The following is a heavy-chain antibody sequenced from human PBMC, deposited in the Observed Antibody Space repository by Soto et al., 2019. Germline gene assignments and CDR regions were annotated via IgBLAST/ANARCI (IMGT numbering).Heavy chain of an antibody. J-gene: IGHJ6*01. CDR1: GYTLTTFF. V-gene: IGHV1-46*01. Sequence: APVKASCKAPGYTLTTFFMHWVRQAPGQGLEWMGVINPGYPAGRSTTYAPKFQARVTMTSDTFTSTAPRELIRLKSNDTPGISCAREAIVAGATTGMDVWGQGTTVTVS. CDR2: INPGYPAGRST. D-gene: IGHD1-26*01. CDR3: AREAIVAGATTGMDV.